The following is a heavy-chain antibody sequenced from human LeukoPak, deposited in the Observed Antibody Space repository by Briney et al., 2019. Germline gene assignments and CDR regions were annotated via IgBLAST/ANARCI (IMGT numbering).Heavy chain of an antibody. CDR2: ITNSGNSK. CDR3: ARFETAPSTRDEF. V-gene: IGHV3-48*04. Sequence: GRSLRLSCAASEFTFSSYSMNWVRQAPGKGLEWVSYITNSGNSKSYADSVKGRFTISRDNAKNSLYLQMNSLRAEDTAVYYCARFETAPSTRDEFWGQGTLVTVSS. CDR1: EFTFSSYS. D-gene: IGHD3-10*01. J-gene: IGHJ4*02.